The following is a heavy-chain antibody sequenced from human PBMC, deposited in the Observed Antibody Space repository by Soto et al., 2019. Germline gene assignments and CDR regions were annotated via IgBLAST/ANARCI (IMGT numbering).Heavy chain of an antibody. CDR3: ARDVTIFGVVTTGSGMDV. Sequence: SETLSLTCTVSGGSISSGGYYWSWIRQHPGKGLEWIGYIYYSGSTYYNPSLKSRVTISVDTSKNQFSLKLSSVTAADTAVYYCARDVTIFGVVTTGSGMDVWGQGTTVTVSS. CDR2: IYYSGST. V-gene: IGHV4-31*03. D-gene: IGHD3-3*01. J-gene: IGHJ6*02. CDR1: GGSISSGGYY.